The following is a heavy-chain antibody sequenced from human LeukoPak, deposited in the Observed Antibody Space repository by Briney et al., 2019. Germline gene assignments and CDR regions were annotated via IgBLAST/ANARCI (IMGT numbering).Heavy chain of an antibody. V-gene: IGHV3-23*01. CDR2: ISGSGDST. Sequence: GGSLRLSCAASGFSFSSYAMNWVRQAPGEGLQCVSAISGSGDSTFYADSVKGRFTISRDNANNMLFLQINSLRVEDTAVYSCARAYGNSGYPQLPIDYWGQGTLVTVSS. CDR1: GFSFSSYA. CDR3: ARAYGNSGYPQLPIDY. D-gene: IGHD3-22*01. J-gene: IGHJ4*02.